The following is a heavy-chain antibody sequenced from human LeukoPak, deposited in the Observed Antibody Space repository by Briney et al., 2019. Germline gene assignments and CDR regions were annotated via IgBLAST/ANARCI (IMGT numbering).Heavy chain of an antibody. J-gene: IGHJ3*02. CDR1: GGTFSSYA. D-gene: IGHD2-2*01. CDR2: IIPIFGTA. V-gene: IGHV1-69*05. CDR3: ARSPFRVGVVVVPAAFDI. Sequence: SVQVSCKASGGTFSSYAISWVRQVPGQGLEWMGGIIPIFGTANYAQKFQGRVTITTDESTSTAYMELSSLRSEDTAVYYCARSPFRVGVVVVPAAFDIWGQGTMVTVSS.